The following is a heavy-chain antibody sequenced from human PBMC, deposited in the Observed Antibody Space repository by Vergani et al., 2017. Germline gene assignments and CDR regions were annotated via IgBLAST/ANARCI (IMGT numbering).Heavy chain of an antibody. CDR3: ARGGYYDSSEGGFDY. D-gene: IGHD3-22*01. V-gene: IGHV3-9*01. Sequence: EVQLVESGGGLVQPGRSLRLSCAASGFTFDDYAMHWVRQAPGKGLEWVSGISWNSGSIGYADSVKGRFTISRDNAKNSLYLQMNSLRAEDTAVYYCARGGYYDSSEGGFDYWGQGTLVTVSS. CDR2: ISWNSGSI. J-gene: IGHJ4*02. CDR1: GFTFDDYA.